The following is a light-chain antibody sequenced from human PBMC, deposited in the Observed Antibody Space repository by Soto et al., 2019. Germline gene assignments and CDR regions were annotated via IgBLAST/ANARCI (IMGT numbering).Light chain of an antibody. CDR3: SSYTNSGTLVV. CDR1: SSDVGNYNY. V-gene: IGLV2-14*03. Sequence: QSVLTQPASVSESPRQSITISCTGTSSDVGNYNYVSWYQQHPGKAPNLIIFGVSNRPSGVSNRFSGSKSGNAASLTISGLQAEDEADYYCSSYTNSGTLVVFGGGTQLTVL. CDR2: GVS. J-gene: IGLJ3*02.